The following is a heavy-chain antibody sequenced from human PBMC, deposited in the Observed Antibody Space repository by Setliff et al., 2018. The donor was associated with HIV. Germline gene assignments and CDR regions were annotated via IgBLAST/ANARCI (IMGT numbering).Heavy chain of an antibody. J-gene: IGHJ6*03. Sequence: SETLSLTCTVSGGSISSYYWSWIRQPPGKGLEWIGYIYYSGSANYNPSLKSRVTISVDTSKNQFSLKLSSVTAADTAVYYCATSPYYYDSSGYPYYYYMDVWG. CDR2: IYYSGSA. CDR1: GGSISSYY. V-gene: IGHV4-59*01. D-gene: IGHD3-22*01. CDR3: ATSPYYYDSSGYPYYYYMDV.